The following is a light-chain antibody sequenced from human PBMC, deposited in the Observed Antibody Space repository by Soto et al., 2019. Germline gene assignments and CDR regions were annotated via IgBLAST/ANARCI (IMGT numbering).Light chain of an antibody. V-gene: IGLV1-44*01. Sequence: QSVLTQPPSASGTPGQRVTISCSGSSSNIGNNPVNWYQQLPGTAPKLLIYSNNQRPSGVPDRFSGSKSGTSASLAISGLQSEDEADYYCAAWDGSLNGRLVFGGGTKLTVL. CDR3: AAWDGSLNGRLV. CDR2: SNN. J-gene: IGLJ2*01. CDR1: SSNIGNNP.